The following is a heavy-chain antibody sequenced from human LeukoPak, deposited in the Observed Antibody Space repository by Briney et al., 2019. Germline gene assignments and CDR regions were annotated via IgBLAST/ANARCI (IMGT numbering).Heavy chain of an antibody. J-gene: IGHJ5*02. CDR1: GGSISSSSYY. V-gene: IGHV4-39*07. D-gene: IGHD1-20*01. CDR3: ARALGITGTYNWFDP. Sequence: SETLSLTCTVSGGSISSSSYYWGWIRQPPGKGLEWIGSIYYSGSTYYNPSLKSRVTISVDTSKNQFSLKLSSVTAADTAVYYCARALGITGTYNWFDPWGQGTLVTASS. CDR2: IYYSGST.